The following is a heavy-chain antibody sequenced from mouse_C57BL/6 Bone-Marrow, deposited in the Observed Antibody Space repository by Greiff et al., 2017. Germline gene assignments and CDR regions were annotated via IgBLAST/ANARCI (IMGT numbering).Heavy chain of an antibody. CDR2: IYPRSGNT. Sequence: VKLQESGAELARSGASVKLSCKASGYTFTSYGISWVKQRTGQGLEWIGEIYPRSGNTYYNEKFKGKATLTADKSSSTAYMELRSLTTAGSAVYYCAREGSTPVVAPDYWGQGATLTVSS. J-gene: IGHJ2*01. CDR3: AREGSTPVVAPDY. CDR1: GYTFTSYG. D-gene: IGHD1-1*01. V-gene: IGHV1-81*01.